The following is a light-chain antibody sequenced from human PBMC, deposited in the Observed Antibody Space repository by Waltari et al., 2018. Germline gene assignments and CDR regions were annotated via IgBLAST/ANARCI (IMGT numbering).Light chain of an antibody. J-gene: IGKJ4*01. CDR1: QSISSS. CDR3: QQYDNWPLT. V-gene: IGKV3-15*01. CDR2: GIS. Sequence: ETVLTQSPATLSVSPGERATLSCRASQSISSSSFAWYQQKPGQAPRLLISGISTRATGIPARFSGSGSGTEFTLTISSLQSEDFAVYYCQQYDNWPLTFGGGTK.